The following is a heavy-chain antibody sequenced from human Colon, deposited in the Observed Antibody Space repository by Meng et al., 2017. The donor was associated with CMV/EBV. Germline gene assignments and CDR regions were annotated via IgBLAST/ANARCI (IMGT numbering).Heavy chain of an antibody. J-gene: IGHJ4*02. CDR2: ISTYNGNT. CDR3: ARARGWGSRSRPFDF. V-gene: IGHV1-18*04. D-gene: IGHD6-13*01. CDR1: GYTFTTYG. Sequence: ASVKVSCKTSGYTFTTYGVAWVRQAPGQGPEGRGWISTYNGNTNTAQRFQDRVTMTRETVTSTVYMELRSLRSDDTAVYFCARARGWGSRSRPFDFWGQGTLVTVSS.